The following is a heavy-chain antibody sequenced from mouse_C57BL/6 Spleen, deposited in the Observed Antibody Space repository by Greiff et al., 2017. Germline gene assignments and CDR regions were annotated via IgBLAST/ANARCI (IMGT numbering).Heavy chain of an antibody. J-gene: IGHJ3*01. CDR2: ISDGGSYT. V-gene: IGHV5-4*01. CDR3: ARGLAY. CDR1: GFTFSSYA. Sequence: VQLKESGGGLVKPGGSLKLSCAASGFTFSSYAMSWVRQTPEKRLEWVATISDGGSYTYYPDNVKGRFTISRDNAKNNLYLQMSHLKSEDTAMYYCARGLAYWGQGTLVTVSA.